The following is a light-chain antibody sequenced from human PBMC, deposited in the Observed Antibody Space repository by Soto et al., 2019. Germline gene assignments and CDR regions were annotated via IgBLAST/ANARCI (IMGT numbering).Light chain of an antibody. Sequence: QSVLTQPPSASGTPGQRVTISCSGGSSNIGSKDVNWYQQLPETAPKVLMYSNNQRPSGVPDRFSGSKSGTSASLAISGLQSEDEADYYCAAWDDRLNGYVFGTGTKVTVL. J-gene: IGLJ1*01. CDR3: AAWDDRLNGYV. V-gene: IGLV1-44*01. CDR1: SSNIGSKD. CDR2: SNN.